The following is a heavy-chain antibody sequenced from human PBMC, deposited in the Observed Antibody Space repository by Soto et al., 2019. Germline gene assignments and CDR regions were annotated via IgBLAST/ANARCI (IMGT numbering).Heavy chain of an antibody. J-gene: IGHJ4*02. V-gene: IGHV4-61*01. CDR1: GGSVSSGSYY. CDR3: ARAEGPYDSSGYPFDY. D-gene: IGHD3-22*01. Sequence: QVQLQESGPGLVKPSETLSLTCTVSGGSVSSGSYYWSWIRQPPGKGLEWIGYIYYSGSTNYNPFLKSRVTISVDTSKNQFSLKLSSVTAADTAVYYCARAEGPYDSSGYPFDYWGQGTLVTVSS. CDR2: IYYSGST.